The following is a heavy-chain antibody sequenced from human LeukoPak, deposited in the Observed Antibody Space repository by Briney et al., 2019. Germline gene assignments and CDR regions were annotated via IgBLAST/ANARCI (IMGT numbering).Heavy chain of an antibody. CDR3: AKEGYSSSWYFEY. V-gene: IGHV3-23*01. CDR2: ISGSGSST. D-gene: IGHD6-13*01. J-gene: IGHJ4*02. Sequence: PGGSLRLSCAASGFTFSSYAMSWVRQGPGKGLEWVSVISGSGSSTYYADSVKGRFTISRDNSKNTLYLQTNSLRAEDTAVYYCAKEGYSSSWYFEYWGQGTLVTVSS. CDR1: GFTFSSYA.